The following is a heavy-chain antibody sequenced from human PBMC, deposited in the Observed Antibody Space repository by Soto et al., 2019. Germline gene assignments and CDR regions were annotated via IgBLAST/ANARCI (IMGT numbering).Heavy chain of an antibody. CDR2: IYYSGST. V-gene: IGHV4-39*01. D-gene: IGHD2-15*01. CDR3: ARHTPAISISDH. CDR1: GGIIIDIGYH. J-gene: IGHJ4*02. Sequence: TVVGGIIIDIGYHLGCIRQPPGKGLEWIGSIYYSGSTYYNPSLKSRVTISVDTSKNQFSLKLSSVTAADTAVYYCARHTPAISISDHWGQGTLVTVSS.